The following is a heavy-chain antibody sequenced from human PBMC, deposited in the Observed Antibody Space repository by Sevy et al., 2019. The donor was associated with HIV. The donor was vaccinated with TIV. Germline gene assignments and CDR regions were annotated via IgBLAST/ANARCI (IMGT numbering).Heavy chain of an antibody. V-gene: IGHV3-30-3*01. CDR3: ARERYYDSSGTLDY. J-gene: IGHJ4*02. CDR1: GFTFSSYA. CDR2: ISYDGSNK. Sequence: GGSLRLSCAASGFTFSSYAMHWVRQAPGKGLEWVAVISYDGSNKYYADSVKGRFTISRDNSKNTLYLQMNSLRAEDTAGYYCARERYYDSSGTLDYWGQGTLVTVSS. D-gene: IGHD3-22*01.